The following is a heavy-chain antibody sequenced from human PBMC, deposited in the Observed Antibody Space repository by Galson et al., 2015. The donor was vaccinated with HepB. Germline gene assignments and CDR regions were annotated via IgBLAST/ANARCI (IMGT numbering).Heavy chain of an antibody. Sequence: ALVKPTQTLTLTCTFSGFSLSTSGMGVNWIRQPPGEALEWLALIYWDGDKRYSPSLQSRLTITKDTLKNQVVLTMTNMDPVDTATYYCAHSSGWTIDYWGQGTLVTVSS. CDR2: IYWDGDK. D-gene: IGHD6-19*01. CDR3: AHSSGWTIDY. CDR1: GFSLSTSGMG. J-gene: IGHJ4*02. V-gene: IGHV2-5*08.